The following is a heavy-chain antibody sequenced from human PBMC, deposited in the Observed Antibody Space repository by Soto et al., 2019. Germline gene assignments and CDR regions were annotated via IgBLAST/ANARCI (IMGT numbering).Heavy chain of an antibody. CDR3: AGGIAGPPYYYYYYMDV. V-gene: IGHV4-59*08. J-gene: IGHJ6*03. CDR1: GGSISSYD. Sequence: SETLSLTCTVSGGSISSYDWSWIRQPPGKGLEWIGYIYYSGSTNYNPSLKSRVTISVDTSKNQFSLKLSSVTAADTAVYYCAGGIAGPPYYYYYYMDVWGKGTTVTVSS. CDR2: IYYSGST. D-gene: IGHD6-13*01.